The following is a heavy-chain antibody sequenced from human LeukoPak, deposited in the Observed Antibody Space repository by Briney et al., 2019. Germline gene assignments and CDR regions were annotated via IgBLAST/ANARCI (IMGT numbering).Heavy chain of an antibody. D-gene: IGHD3-22*01. J-gene: IGHJ4*02. CDR3: ARNRVDYYDSSGYYGGFDY. CDR1: GYTFSDYY. V-gene: IGHV1-8*03. CDR2: INPNSGDT. Sequence: GASVKVSCKTSGYTFSDYYIHWIRQAPGQGLEWVGWINPNSGDTDYAQKFQGRVTITRNTSISTAYMELSSLRSEDTAVYYCARNRVDYYDSSGYYGGFDYWGQGTLVTVSS.